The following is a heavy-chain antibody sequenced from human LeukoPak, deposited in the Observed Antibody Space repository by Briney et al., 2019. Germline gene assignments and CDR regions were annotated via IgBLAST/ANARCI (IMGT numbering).Heavy chain of an antibody. V-gene: IGHV4-59*01. J-gene: IGHJ4*02. CDR2: IYYSGST. CDR1: GGSISSYY. Sequence: PSETLSLTCTVSGGSISSYYWSWIRQPPGKGLEWIGYIYYSGSTNYNPSLKSRVTISVDTSKNQFSLKLSSVTAADTAVYYCAKEADLIVVVPATTDYWGQGTLVTVSS. CDR3: AKEADLIVVVPATTDY. D-gene: IGHD2-2*01.